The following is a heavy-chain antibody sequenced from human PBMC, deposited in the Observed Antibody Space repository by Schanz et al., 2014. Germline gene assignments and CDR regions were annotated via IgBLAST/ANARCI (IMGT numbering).Heavy chain of an antibody. CDR2: LSGSGGST. CDR3: AKQFHYDILTVTRN. D-gene: IGHD3-9*01. CDR1: GFTFSSYA. J-gene: IGHJ4*02. V-gene: IGHV3-23*01. Sequence: EVQLLESGGGLVQPGGSLRLSCAASGFTFSSYAMSWVRQAPGKGLEWVSALSGSGGSTYYAGSVKGRFTISRDNSNSTLYLQMNSLRAEDTAVYYCAKQFHYDILTVTRNWGQGTLVTVSS.